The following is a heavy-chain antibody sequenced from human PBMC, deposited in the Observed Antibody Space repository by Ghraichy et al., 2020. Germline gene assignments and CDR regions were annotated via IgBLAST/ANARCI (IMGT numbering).Heavy chain of an antibody. CDR3: AGRRTTMVRGPLDY. CDR2: INHSGST. CDR1: GGSFSGYY. D-gene: IGHD3-10*01. J-gene: IGHJ4*02. Sequence: SQTLSLTCAVYGGSFSGYYWSWIRQPPGKGLEWIGEINHSGSTNYNPSLKSRVTISVDTSKNQFSLKLSSVTAADTAVYYWAGRRTTMVRGPLDYWGQGTLVTVSS. V-gene: IGHV4-34*01.